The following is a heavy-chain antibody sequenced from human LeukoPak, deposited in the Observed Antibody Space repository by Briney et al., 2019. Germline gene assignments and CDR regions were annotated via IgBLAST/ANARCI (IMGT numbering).Heavy chain of an antibody. CDR2: IKEDESEK. V-gene: IGHV3-7*01. CDR1: GFTFSSYW. CDR3: ARVGSGSSYRPFDN. J-gene: IGHJ4*02. Sequence: GGSLRLSCAASGFTFSSYWMGWVRQAPGNGPEWVANIKEDESEKNYVDSVKGRFTVSRDSAKNALYLQMNSRRAEDTAVYYCARVGSGSSYRPFDNWGQGTLVTVSS. D-gene: IGHD3-10*01.